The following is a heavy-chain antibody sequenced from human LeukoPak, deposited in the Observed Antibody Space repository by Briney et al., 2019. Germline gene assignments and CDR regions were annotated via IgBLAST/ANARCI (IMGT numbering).Heavy chain of an antibody. D-gene: IGHD6-13*01. CDR2: ISAGGGST. J-gene: IGHJ4*02. V-gene: IGHV3-23*01. CDR1: GFSLTTYE. CDR3: AKDAAGPEY. Sequence: PGGSLRLSCAASGFSLTTYEMNWVRQAPGKGLFWVSGISAGGGSTYYADSVKGRFTISRDNSRNTLYLQMNSLSAEDTAVYYCAKDAAGPEYWGQGTLVAVSS.